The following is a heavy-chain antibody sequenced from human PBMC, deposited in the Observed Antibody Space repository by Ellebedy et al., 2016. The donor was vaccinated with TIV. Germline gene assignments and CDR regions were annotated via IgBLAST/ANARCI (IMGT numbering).Heavy chain of an antibody. J-gene: IGHJ4*02. CDR1: GYTFTSYD. D-gene: IGHD2-15*01. CDR3: AKGEDGDIVVVVGGFDY. V-gene: IGHV1-8*01. CDR2: MNPNSGNT. Sequence: ASVKVSXXASGYTFTSYDINWVRQATGQGLEWMGWMNPNSGNTGYAQKFQGRVTMTRNTSISTAYMELSSLRAEDTALYYCAKGEDGDIVVVVGGFDYWGQGTLVTVSS.